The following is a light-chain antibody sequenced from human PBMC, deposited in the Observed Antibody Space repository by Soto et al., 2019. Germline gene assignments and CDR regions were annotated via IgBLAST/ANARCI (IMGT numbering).Light chain of an antibody. CDR1: SSNIGSDF. J-gene: IGLJ1*01. CDR2: HNY. Sequence: QSVLTQPPSASGTPGQRVTISCSGSSSNIGSDFVYWYQQLPGTAPKLLIYHNYQRPSGVPDRFSGSKSGTSGSLAISDLRSEDEADYYCSAWDDSVSAYVFGAGTKVTVL. CDR3: SAWDDSVSAYV. V-gene: IGLV1-47*01.